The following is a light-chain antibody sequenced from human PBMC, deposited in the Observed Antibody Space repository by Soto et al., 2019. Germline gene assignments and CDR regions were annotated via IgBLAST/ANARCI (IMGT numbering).Light chain of an antibody. Sequence: IQMTKSPSTLSGSEGDRVTVTCRASQTISSWLAWYQQKPGKAPKLLIYTASTLKSGVPSRFSGSGSGTEFTLTISSLQPDDFATYYCQHYNSYSEAFGQGTKVDIK. J-gene: IGKJ1*01. CDR3: QHYNSYSEA. CDR1: QTISSW. CDR2: TAS. V-gene: IGKV1-5*03.